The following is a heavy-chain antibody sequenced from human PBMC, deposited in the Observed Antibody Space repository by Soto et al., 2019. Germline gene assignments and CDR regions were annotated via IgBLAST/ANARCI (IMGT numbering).Heavy chain of an antibody. CDR3: WRALRSAYDPGYYGMDV. J-gene: IGHJ6*02. CDR2: ISYDGRNT. CDR1: GFTFSYYG. Sequence: QVQLVESGGGVVQPGRSLRLSCAASGFTFSYYGMHWVRQAPGKGLEWVSFISYDGRNTDFADSVKGRFTVSRDDSKSTLYLQMYSLRADDTAVYYCWRALRSAYDPGYYGMDVWGQGTTVSVSS. V-gene: IGHV3-30*03. D-gene: IGHD5-12*01.